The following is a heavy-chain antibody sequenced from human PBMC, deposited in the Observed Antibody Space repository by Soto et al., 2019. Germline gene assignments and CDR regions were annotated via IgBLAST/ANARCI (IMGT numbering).Heavy chain of an antibody. V-gene: IGHV6-1*01. D-gene: IGHD3-16*01. CDR3: ARGSLRGGNWYFDL. J-gene: IGHJ2*01. CDR2: TYYRSKWYN. Sequence: QEQLQQSGPGLVKPSQTLSLTCAISGDSVSKNTATWNWIRQSPARGLEWLGRTYYRSKWYNDYAVSVKSRITINADTSKNQFSLQLNSVTPEDTAVYYCARGSLRGGNWYFDLWGRGTLVTVSS. CDR1: GDSVSKNTAT.